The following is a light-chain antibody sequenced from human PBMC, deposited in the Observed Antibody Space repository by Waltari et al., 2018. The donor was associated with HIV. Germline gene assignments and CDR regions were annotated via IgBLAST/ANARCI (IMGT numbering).Light chain of an antibody. CDR2: DAS. J-gene: IGKJ5*01. Sequence: EIVLTQSPATLSLSPGERATLSCRASQGFSSYLDWYQQKFGQAPRLLIHDASNRATGIPARFSGSGTGTDFTLTISSLEPEDFTVYYCHHRDNWPGFGQGTRLEIK. V-gene: IGKV3D-11*01. CDR1: QGFSSY. CDR3: HHRDNWPG.